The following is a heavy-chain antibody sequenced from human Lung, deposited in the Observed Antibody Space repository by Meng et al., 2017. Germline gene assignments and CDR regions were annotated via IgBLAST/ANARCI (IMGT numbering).Heavy chain of an antibody. V-gene: IGHV4-34*01. CDR3: ARGPTTMAHDFDY. J-gene: IGHJ4*02. CDR1: GGSFSDYY. Sequence: QQGGAGFLKPSETLSLTCVVSGGSFSDYYWSWIRQPPGKGLEWIGEINHSGSTNYNPSLESRATISVDTSQNNLSLKLSSVTAADSAVYYCARGPTTMAHDFDYWGQGTLVTVSS. D-gene: IGHD4-11*01. CDR2: INHSGST.